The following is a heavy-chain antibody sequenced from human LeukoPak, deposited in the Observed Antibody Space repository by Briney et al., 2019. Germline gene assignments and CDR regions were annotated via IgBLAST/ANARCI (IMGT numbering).Heavy chain of an antibody. J-gene: IGHJ4*02. V-gene: IGHV4-30-4*01. Sequence: SETLSLTCTVSGGSISSGDYYWSWIRQPPGKGLEWIGYIYYSGTTYYNPSLKSRVTISVDTSKNQFSLKLTSVTAADTAVYYCARRRGYSGCDIFDYWGQGTLVTVSS. CDR1: GGSISSGDYY. CDR3: ARRRGYSGCDIFDY. D-gene: IGHD5-12*01. CDR2: IYYSGTT.